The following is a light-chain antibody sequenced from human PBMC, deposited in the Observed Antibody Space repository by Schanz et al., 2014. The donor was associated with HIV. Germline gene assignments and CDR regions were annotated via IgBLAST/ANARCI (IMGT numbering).Light chain of an antibody. V-gene: IGKV1-9*01. CDR3: QQLNSFPYT. J-gene: IGKJ2*01. Sequence: DIQLSQSPSFLSASVGDRVTVTCRASQDISTYLAWYQQKLGKAPKLLIYAASTLQSGVPLRFSGSGSGTDFTLTINGLQPDDFATYYCQQLNSFPYTFGQGTMLEI. CDR2: AAS. CDR1: QDISTY.